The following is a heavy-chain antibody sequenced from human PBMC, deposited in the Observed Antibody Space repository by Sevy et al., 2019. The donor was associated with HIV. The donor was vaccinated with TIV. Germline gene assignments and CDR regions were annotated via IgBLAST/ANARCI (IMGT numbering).Heavy chain of an antibody. V-gene: IGHV3-23*01. D-gene: IGHD3-22*01. J-gene: IGHJ1*01. CDR2: ISGSGGST. CDR1: GFTFSSYA. Sequence: GGSLRLSCAASGFTFSSYAMSWVRQAPGKGLEWVSAISGSGGSTYYADSVKGRFTISRDNSKNTLYLQMNSLRAEDTAVYYCSKVRYYDSSGYALVQHWGQGTLVTVFS. CDR3: SKVRYYDSSGYALVQH.